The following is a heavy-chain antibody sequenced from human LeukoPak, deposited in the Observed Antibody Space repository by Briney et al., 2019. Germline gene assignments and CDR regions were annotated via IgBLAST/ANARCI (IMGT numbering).Heavy chain of an antibody. D-gene: IGHD4-17*01. J-gene: IGHJ2*01. V-gene: IGHV1-46*01. CDR2: INPSGGST. CDR3: ARESVISTVTTQPYWYFDL. CDR1: GYTFTSYY. Sequence: GASVTVSCTASGYTFTSYYMHWVRQAPGQGLEWMGIINPSGGSTSYAQKFQGRVTMTRDTSTSTVYMELSSLRSEDTAVYYCARESVISTVTTQPYWYFDLWGRGTLVTVSS.